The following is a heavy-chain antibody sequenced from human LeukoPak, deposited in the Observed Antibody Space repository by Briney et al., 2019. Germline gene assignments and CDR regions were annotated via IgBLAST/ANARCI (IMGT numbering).Heavy chain of an antibody. D-gene: IGHD3-10*01. V-gene: IGHV4-61*02. CDR2: VYTSGST. CDR1: GGSISSGSYF. Sequence: PSETLSLTCTVSGGSISSGSYFWSWIRQPAGEGLEWIGRVYTSGSTYYNPPLKSRVTISFDTSKNQFSLRLSSVTAADTAVYYCARVRGGEGALDIWGQGTLVTVSS. J-gene: IGHJ3*02. CDR3: ARVRGGEGALDI.